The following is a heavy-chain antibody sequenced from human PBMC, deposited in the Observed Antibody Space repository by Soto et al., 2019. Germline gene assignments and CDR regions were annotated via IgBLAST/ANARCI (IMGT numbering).Heavy chain of an antibody. J-gene: IGHJ4*02. CDR2: IYYSGST. CDR1: GCSISSSSYY. CDR3: ARLEGLATISYYFDF. Sequence: SETLSLTCSFSGCSISSSSYYWGWIRKPPGKGLEWIGSIYYSGSTYYNPSLKSRVTISIDKSKNQFSLKLSSLTAADTAVYYCARLEGLATISYYFDFWGQGTLVTVSS. D-gene: IGHD3-9*01. V-gene: IGHV4-39*01.